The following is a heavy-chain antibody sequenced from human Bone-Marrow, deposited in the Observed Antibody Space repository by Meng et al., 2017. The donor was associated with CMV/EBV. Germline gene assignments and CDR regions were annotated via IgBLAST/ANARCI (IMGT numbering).Heavy chain of an antibody. J-gene: IGHJ4*02. Sequence: QVMLVQPVAEVKKPGASGKVSCKVSGYTRTELSRHWVRQAPGKGLEWMGGFDPEDGETIYAQRFQGRVTMTEDTSTDTAYMELSSLRSEDTAVYYCATSGNGDYLTGGYWGQGTLVTVSS. D-gene: IGHD4-17*01. V-gene: IGHV1-24*01. CDR2: FDPEDGET. CDR1: GYTRTELS. CDR3: ATSGNGDYLTGGY.